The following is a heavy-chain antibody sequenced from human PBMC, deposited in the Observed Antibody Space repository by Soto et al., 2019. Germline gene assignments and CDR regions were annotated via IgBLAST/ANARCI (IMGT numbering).Heavy chain of an antibody. V-gene: IGHV4-4*07. CDR3: ARGAVAGVDYGMDV. CDR1: GGSMRSYY. CDR2: IYTSGGT. Sequence: SETLSLTCTVSGGSMRSYYWSWIRQPAGKGLEWIGRIYTSGGTNYNPSLKSRVTMSRDTSKRQISLKLSSVTAADTAVYYCARGAVAGVDYGMDVWGQGTTVTVSS. J-gene: IGHJ6*02. D-gene: IGHD6-13*01.